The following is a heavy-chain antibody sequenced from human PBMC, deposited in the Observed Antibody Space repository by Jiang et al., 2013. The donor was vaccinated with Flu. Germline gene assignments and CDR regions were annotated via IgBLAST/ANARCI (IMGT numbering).Heavy chain of an antibody. CDR1: GGSISSYY. J-gene: IGHJ3*02. CDR2: IYYSGST. V-gene: IGHV4-59*01. D-gene: IGHD3-22*01. Sequence: CTVSGGSISSYYWSWIRQPREGTGWIGYIYYSGSTNYNPSLKSRVTISVDTSKNQFSLKLSSVTAADTAVYYCARDRSMYYYDSSGYSNDAFDIWGQGTMVTVSS. CDR3: ARDRSMYYYDSSGYSNDAFDI.